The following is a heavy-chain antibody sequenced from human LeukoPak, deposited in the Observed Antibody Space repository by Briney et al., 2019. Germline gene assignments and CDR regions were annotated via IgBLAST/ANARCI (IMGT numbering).Heavy chain of an antibody. CDR1: GFTFSTYW. CDR3: ARIGGSGSYSGHYFDH. Sequence: GRTLRLSCAASGFTFSTYWMHWVRRAPGKGLVWVSRIRTDGSVTSYADSVKGRFTIYRDNAKNTIYLQMNSLRAEDTAVYYCARIGGSGSYSGHYFDHWGQGTLVTVSS. D-gene: IGHD3-10*01. V-gene: IGHV3-74*01. J-gene: IGHJ4*02. CDR2: IRTDGSVT.